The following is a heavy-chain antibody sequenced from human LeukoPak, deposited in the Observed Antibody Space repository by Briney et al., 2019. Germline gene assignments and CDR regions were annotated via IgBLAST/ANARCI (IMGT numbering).Heavy chain of an antibody. D-gene: IGHD2-2*02. V-gene: IGHV4-59*12. CDR2: INFSGST. J-gene: IGHJ6*03. CDR3: TRDGDIVVVPAAIRNYYYYMDV. CDR1: SGSIGSFY. Sequence: SETLSLTCTISSGSIGSFYWSWIRQPPGKGLEWIGYINFSGSTKSNSALESRVTISMDTSKNQFSLKLNSVTAADTAVYYCTRDGDIVVVPAAIRNYYYYMDVWGKGTTVTVSS.